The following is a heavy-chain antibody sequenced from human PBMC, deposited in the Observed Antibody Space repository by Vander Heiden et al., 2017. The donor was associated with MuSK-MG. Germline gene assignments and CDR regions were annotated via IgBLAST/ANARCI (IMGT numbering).Heavy chain of an antibody. V-gene: IGHV4-34*01. J-gene: IGHJ4*02. D-gene: IGHD3-16*01. Sequence: QVPLQQWGAGLLKPSETLSLTCAVYGGSFRGYYWSWLRQPPGTGLEGLGDINHSGSTNYNPSLKSRVTISVDTSKNQFSLKLISVTAADTAVYYCARGRWGVMSRKPLDYWGQGILVTVSS. CDR1: GGSFRGYY. CDR3: ARGRWGVMSRKPLDY. CDR2: INHSGST.